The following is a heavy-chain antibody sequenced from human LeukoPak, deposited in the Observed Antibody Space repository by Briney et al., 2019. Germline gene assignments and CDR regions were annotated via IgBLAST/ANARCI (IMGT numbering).Heavy chain of an antibody. V-gene: IGHV1-69*01. CDR3: ARATYSSSWFFDY. CDR2: IIPIFGTA. J-gene: IGHJ4*02. CDR1: GGTFSSYA. Sequence: SVKVSCKASGGTFSSYAISWVRQAPGQGLEWMGGIIPIFGTANYAQKFQGRVTTTADESTSTAYMELSSLRSEDTAVYYCARATYSSSWFFDYWGQGTLVTVSS. D-gene: IGHD6-13*01.